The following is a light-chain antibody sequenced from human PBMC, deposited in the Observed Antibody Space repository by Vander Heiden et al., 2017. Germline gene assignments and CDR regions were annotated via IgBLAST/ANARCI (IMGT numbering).Light chain of an antibody. Sequence: QSVLPQPPSVSAAPGQRVTISCTGSSSNFGSGYDVHWYQQLPGTAPKLLIYGNSKRPSGVPDRFSGSKSGTSASLAITGLQAEDEADYYCQSYDSSLSGVVFGGGTKLTVL. CDR1: SSNFGSGYD. CDR2: GNS. V-gene: IGLV1-40*01. J-gene: IGLJ2*01. CDR3: QSYDSSLSGVV.